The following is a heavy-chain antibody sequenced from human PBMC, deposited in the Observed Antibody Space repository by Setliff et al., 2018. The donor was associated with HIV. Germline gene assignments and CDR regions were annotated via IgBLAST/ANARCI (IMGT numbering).Heavy chain of an antibody. Sequence: ASVKVSCKASGGTFNNYAISWVRQAPGQGLEWVGGIIPLFGTTNYALKFQGRVTKTANESTNTAHMELSSLRSADTAVDYCARRGSRVDYYFYMDVWGKGTTVTVSS. D-gene: IGHD3-16*01. CDR1: GGTFNNYA. V-gene: IGHV1-69*13. CDR2: IIPLFGTT. CDR3: ARRGSRVDYYFYMDV. J-gene: IGHJ6*03.